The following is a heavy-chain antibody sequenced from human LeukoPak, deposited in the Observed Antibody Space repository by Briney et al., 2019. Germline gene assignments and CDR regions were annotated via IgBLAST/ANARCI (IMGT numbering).Heavy chain of an antibody. CDR2: IRSNSDGGTI. CDR3: ATDFYDST. D-gene: IGHD3-22*01. V-gene: IGHV3-15*07. Sequence: PGGSLRLSCATSGFTFSNAWMNWVRQAPGRGLEWVGRIRSNSDGGTIDYAAPVKGRFTLPRDDSKTTLYLQMNSLQTEDTAVYYCATDFYDSTWGQGTLVTVSS. J-gene: IGHJ5*02. CDR1: GFTFSNAW.